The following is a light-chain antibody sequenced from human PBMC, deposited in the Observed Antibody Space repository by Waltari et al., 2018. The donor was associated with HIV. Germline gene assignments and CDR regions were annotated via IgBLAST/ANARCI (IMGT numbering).Light chain of an antibody. CDR2: EVS. CDR3: SSYAGSINVL. Sequence: QSALPQPPSASGSPGQSVTISCTGTSRDVGGYNYVSWYQQHPGKAPKLLIAEVSKRPSGVPDRFSGSKSGNTASLTVSGLQAEDEADYYCSSYAGSINVLFGGGTKLAVL. CDR1: SRDVGGYNY. V-gene: IGLV2-8*01. J-gene: IGLJ2*01.